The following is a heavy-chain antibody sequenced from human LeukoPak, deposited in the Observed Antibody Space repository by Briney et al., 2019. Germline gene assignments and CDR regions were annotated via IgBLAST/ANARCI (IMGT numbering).Heavy chain of an antibody. CDR3: GRVGARPREGGFDI. CDR2: ISYDGSNK. Sequence: PGRSLRLSCAASGFTFSSYAMHWVRQAPGKGLEWVAVISYDGSNKYYADSVKGRFTISRDNSKNTLYLQMNSLRAEDTAVYYCGRVGARPREGGFDIWGQGTMVTVSS. D-gene: IGHD6-6*01. CDR1: GFTFSSYA. V-gene: IGHV3-30-3*01. J-gene: IGHJ3*02.